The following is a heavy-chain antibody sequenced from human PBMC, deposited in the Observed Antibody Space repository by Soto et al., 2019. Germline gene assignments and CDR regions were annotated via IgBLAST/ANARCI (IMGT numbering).Heavy chain of an antibody. CDR1: GLTSGTFT. D-gene: IGHD6-6*01. CDR2: ISSSSSYI. V-gene: IGHV3-21*01. J-gene: IGHJ4*02. Sequence: EVQLVESGGGLAKPGGSLSLSCAASGLTSGTFTMNWVRQPPGKGLEGVSSISSSSSYIYYADSVKGRFTISRDNAKNSLYLQMNSLRAEDTAVYYCARDVYSSSDVAYWGQGTLVTVSS. CDR3: ARDVYSSSDVAY.